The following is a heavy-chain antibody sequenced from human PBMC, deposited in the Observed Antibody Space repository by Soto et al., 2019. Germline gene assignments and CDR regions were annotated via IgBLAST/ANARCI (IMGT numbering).Heavy chain of an antibody. CDR3: ARDGGEIRYYYYGMDV. D-gene: IGHD3-10*01. CDR1: GYTFTSYG. J-gene: IGHJ6*02. V-gene: IGHV1-18*01. Sequence: GASVKVSCKASGYTFTSYGISWVRQAPGQGLEWMGWISAYNGNTNYAQKLQGRVTMTTDTSTSTAYMELRSLRSDDTAVYYCARDGGEIRYYYYGMDVWGQGTTVTVSS. CDR2: ISAYNGNT.